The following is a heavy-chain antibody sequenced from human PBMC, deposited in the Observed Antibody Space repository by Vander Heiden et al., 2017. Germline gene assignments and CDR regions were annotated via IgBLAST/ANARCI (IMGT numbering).Heavy chain of an antibody. J-gene: IGHJ4*02. V-gene: IGHV4-39*01. CDR3: ARHDLEGEMATASFDY. D-gene: IGHD5-18*01. CDR1: GGPISSSSYY. CDR2: IYYSGSI. Sequence: QLQLQESGPGLVKPPETLSLTRPVPGGPISSSSYYWGWIRQPPGKGLGWIGSIYYSGSINYNPSLKSRVTISVDTSKNQFSLKLSSVTAADTAVYYCARHDLEGEMATASFDYWGQGTLVTVSS.